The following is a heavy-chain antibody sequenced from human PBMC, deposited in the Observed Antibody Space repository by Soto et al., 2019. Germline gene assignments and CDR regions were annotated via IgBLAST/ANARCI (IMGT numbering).Heavy chain of an antibody. CDR3: ARRFPSFDY. Sequence: SETLSLTCTVSGGSISSYYWSWIRQPPGKGLEWIGYIYYSGSTNYNPSLKSRVTISVDTSKNQFSLKLSSVTAADTAVYYCARRFPSFDYWGQGTLVTVSS. V-gene: IGHV4-59*08. CDR2: IYYSGST. J-gene: IGHJ4*02. CDR1: GGSISSYY.